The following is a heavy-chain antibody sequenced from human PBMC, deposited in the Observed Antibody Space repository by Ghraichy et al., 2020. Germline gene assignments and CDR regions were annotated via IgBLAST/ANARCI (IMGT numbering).Heavy chain of an antibody. J-gene: IGHJ6*03. V-gene: IGHV1-69*04. CDR2: IIPILGIA. CDR1: GGTFSSYT. D-gene: IGHD4-11*01. CDR3: AREVVGPTTTDDYYYYYYMDV. Sequence: SVKVSCKASGGTFSSYTISWVRQAPGQGLEWMGRIIPILGIANYAQKFQGRVTITADKSTSTAYMELSSLRSEDTAVYYCAREVVGPTTTDDYYYYYYMDVWGKGTTVTVSS.